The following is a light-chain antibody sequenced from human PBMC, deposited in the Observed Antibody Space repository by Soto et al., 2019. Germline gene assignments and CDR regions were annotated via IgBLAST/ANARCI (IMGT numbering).Light chain of an antibody. Sequence: EIVMTQSPATLSVSPGERATLSCRASQSVSSNLAWYQQKPGQAPRLRIYGASTSATGIPARFSGSGSGTEFTLTISSLPSEDFAIYFCQQYNNWPPDRTFGQGAKVESK. J-gene: IGKJ1*01. CDR1: QSVSSN. CDR3: QQYNNWPPDRT. V-gene: IGKV3-15*01. CDR2: GAS.